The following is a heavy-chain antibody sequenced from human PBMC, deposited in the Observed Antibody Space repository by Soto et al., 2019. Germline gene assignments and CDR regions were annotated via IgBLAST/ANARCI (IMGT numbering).Heavy chain of an antibody. CDR2: IDTDGGGT. V-gene: IGHV3-74*01. Sequence: DVQLVESGGGLVQPGGSLRVSCAASGFTFRSHRIHWVRQAPGKGLEWVSRIDTDGGGTSYADSVKGRFTISTDNAENTVYLQMNGLRVEDMAVYYCATVLDVWGQGTLVTVSS. CDR3: ATVLDV. J-gene: IGHJ4*02. D-gene: IGHD4-17*01. CDR1: GFTFRSHR.